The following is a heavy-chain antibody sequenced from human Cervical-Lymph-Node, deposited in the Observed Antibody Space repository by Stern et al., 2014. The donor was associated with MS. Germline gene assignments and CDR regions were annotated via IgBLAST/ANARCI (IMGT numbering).Heavy chain of an antibody. CDR2: IFLYDEK. J-gene: IGHJ4*02. D-gene: IGHD3-10*01. V-gene: IGHV2-26*01. CDR3: ARILYDGAYRGDY. Sequence: QITLKESGPVLVKPTETLMLTCTVSGFSLSNARMGVSWIRQPPGKALEWLAKIFLYDEKYYRPSLKSRLTISKDTSKSQVVLTMTNMDPVDTATYFCARILYDGAYRGDYWGQGILVTVSS. CDR1: GFSLSNARMG.